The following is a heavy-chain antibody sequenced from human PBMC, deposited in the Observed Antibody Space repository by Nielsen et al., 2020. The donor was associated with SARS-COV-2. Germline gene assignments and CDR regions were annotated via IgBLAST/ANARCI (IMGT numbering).Heavy chain of an antibody. J-gene: IGHJ4*02. CDR1: GFTFSSYG. Sequence: GGSLRLSCAASGFTFSSYGMHWVRQAPGKGLEWVAVISYDGSNKYYADSVKGRFTISRDNSKNTLYLQMNSLRAEDTAVYYCARDRDLWFGELGDYWGQGTLVTVSS. V-gene: IGHV3-30*19. CDR2: ISYDGSNK. CDR3: ARDRDLWFGELGDY. D-gene: IGHD3-10*01.